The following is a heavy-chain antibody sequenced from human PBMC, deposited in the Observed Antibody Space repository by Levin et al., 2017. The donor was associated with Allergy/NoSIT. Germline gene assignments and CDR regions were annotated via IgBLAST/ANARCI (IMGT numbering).Heavy chain of an antibody. CDR3: ARGAWQQQLYYYYYYMDG. Sequence: GGSLRLSCAASGFTFSSYGMHWVRQAPGKGLEWVAVIWYDGSNKYYADSVKGRFTISRDNSKNTLYLQMNSLRAEDTAVYYCARGAWQQQLYYYYYYMDGWGKGTTVTVSS. CDR2: IWYDGSNK. V-gene: IGHV3-33*01. J-gene: IGHJ6*03. D-gene: IGHD6-13*01. CDR1: GFTFSSYG.